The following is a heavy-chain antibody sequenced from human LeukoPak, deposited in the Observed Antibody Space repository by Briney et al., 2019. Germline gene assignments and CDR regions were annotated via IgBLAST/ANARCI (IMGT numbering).Heavy chain of an antibody. Sequence: SGGSLRLSCAASGFTFSSYAMSWVRQAPGKGLEWVSAISGSGGSTYYADSVKGRFTISRDNAKNSLYLQMNSLRAEDTALYYCAREVWTTVATSHYYYMDVWGKGTTVTVSS. CDR3: AREVWTTVATSHYYYMDV. J-gene: IGHJ6*03. CDR1: GFTFSSYA. D-gene: IGHD4-17*01. CDR2: ISGSGGST. V-gene: IGHV3-23*01.